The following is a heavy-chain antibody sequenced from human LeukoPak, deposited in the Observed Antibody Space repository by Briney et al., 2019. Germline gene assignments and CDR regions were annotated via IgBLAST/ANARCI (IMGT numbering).Heavy chain of an antibody. Sequence: GGSLRLSCAASGFTFSNAWMSWVRQAPGQGVEWVGRIKSKTDGGTTDYAAPVKGRFTISRDDSKNTLYLQMNSLKTEDTAVYYCSYYYDSSGYSFDYWGQGTLVTVSS. CDR2: IKSKTDGGTT. J-gene: IGHJ4*02. V-gene: IGHV3-15*01. D-gene: IGHD3-22*01. CDR3: SYYYDSSGYSFDY. CDR1: GFTFSNAW.